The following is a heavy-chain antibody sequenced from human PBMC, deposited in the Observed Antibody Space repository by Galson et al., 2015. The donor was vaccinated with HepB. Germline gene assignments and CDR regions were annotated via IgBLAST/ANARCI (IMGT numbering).Heavy chain of an antibody. D-gene: IGHD1-26*01. CDR3: ARGPGSYTSSEVDY. CDR1: GYTFTSYD. J-gene: IGHJ4*02. Sequence: SVKVSCKASGYTFTSYDINWVRQATGQGLEWMRWMNPNSGNTGYAQKFQGRVTMTRNTSISTAYMELSSLRSEDTAVYYCARGPGSYTSSEVDYWGQGTLVTVSS. CDR2: MNPNSGNT. V-gene: IGHV1-8*01.